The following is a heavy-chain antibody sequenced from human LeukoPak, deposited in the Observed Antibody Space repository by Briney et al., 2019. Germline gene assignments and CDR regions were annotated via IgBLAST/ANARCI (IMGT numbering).Heavy chain of an antibody. CDR3: ARVRYGSGSSRFDP. Sequence: ASVRVSCKASGYPFTRYDINWVRQATGQGLAWMGWMNPKSAITGYAQKFQGRVTMTRNTSISTAYMELSSLRSEDTAVYYCARVRYGSGSSRFDPWGRGTTGNVSS. J-gene: IGHJ5*02. V-gene: IGHV1-8*01. D-gene: IGHD3-10*01. CDR1: GYPFTRYD. CDR2: MNPKSAIT.